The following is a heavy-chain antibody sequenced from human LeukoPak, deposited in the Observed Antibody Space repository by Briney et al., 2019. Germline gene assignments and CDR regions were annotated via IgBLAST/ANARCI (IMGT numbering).Heavy chain of an antibody. D-gene: IGHD3-16*01. J-gene: IGHJ5*02. Sequence: ASVKVSCKASGYTFISYGISWVRQAPGQGLEWMGWISAYKGNTKYAQKFQGRVTMTTDTSTSTAYMELRSLRSDDTAVYYCAIVRGRSNWFDPWGQGTLVTVSS. CDR3: AIVRGRSNWFDP. CDR1: GYTFISYG. CDR2: ISAYKGNT. V-gene: IGHV1-18*04.